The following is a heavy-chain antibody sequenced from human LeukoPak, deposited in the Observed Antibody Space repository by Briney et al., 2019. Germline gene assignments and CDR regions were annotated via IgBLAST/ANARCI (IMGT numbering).Heavy chain of an antibody. J-gene: IGHJ4*02. V-gene: IGHV5-51*01. CDR3: ARHADYDSSGYYYYFDY. D-gene: IGHD3-22*01. Sequence: GESLKISCKGSGYSFTSYWIGWVRQMPGKGLEWMGIIYPGDSDTRYSPSFQGQVTISADKSISTAYLQWSSLKASDTAMYYCARHADYDSSGYYYYFDYWGQGTLVTVSS. CDR1: GYSFTSYW. CDR2: IYPGDSDT.